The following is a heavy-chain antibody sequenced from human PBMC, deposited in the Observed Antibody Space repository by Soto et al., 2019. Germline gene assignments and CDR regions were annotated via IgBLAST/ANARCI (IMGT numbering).Heavy chain of an antibody. D-gene: IGHD2-21*01. V-gene: IGHV4-59*01. CDR3: ARAFYSSDNEGYPVCDY. Sequence: QVQLQESGPRLVKPSETLSLTCTVSNGSISQYYWNWIRQSPGKGLEWIGYLYYTGAATYNPSLKSRGTMTLGKSMAQFSLKLSSVTAADTAIYFCARAFYSSDNEGYPVCDYWGAGTLVPVSS. CDR1: NGSISQYY. J-gene: IGHJ4*02. CDR2: LYYTGAA.